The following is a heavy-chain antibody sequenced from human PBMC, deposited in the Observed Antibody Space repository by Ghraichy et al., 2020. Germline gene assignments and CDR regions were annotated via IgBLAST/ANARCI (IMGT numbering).Heavy chain of an antibody. D-gene: IGHD1-7*01. V-gene: IGHV1-2*02. CDR3: AIRGGITGTTSSGSFDY. CDR1: GYTFTGYY. J-gene: IGHJ4*02. CDR2: INPNSGGT. Sequence: KVSCKASGYTFTGYYMHWVRQAPGQGLEWMGWINPNSGGTNYAQKFQGRVTMTRDTSISTAYMELSRLTSDDTAVYYCAIRGGITGTTSSGSFDYWGQGTLVTVSS.